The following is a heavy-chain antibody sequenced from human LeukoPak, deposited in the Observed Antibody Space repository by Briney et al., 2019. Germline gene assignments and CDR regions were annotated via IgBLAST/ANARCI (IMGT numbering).Heavy chain of an antibody. CDR1: GFTFSSYG. J-gene: IGHJ3*02. CDR2: ISYDGSNK. V-gene: IGHV3-30*18. CDR3: AKDSYDAFDI. Sequence: PGGSLRLSCAASGFTFSSYGMHWVRQAPGKGLEWVAVISYDGSNKYYADSVKGRFTISRDNSKNTLYLQMNSLRAGDTAVYYCAKDSYDAFDIWGQGTMVTVSS.